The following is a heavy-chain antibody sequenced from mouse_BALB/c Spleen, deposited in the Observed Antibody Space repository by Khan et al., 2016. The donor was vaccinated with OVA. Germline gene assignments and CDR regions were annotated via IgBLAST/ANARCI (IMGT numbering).Heavy chain of an antibody. Sequence: QVQLQQSGPELVKPGALVKISCKASGYTFTSYVINWVRQRPGQGLEWIGWIYPGDDSTKYNEKFTGKATLTAAKSSSTAYMQLSRLTTENSAVDFWAREGIRGVAMDYWGQGTSVTVSS. CDR1: GYTFTSYV. J-gene: IGHJ4*01. D-gene: IGHD1-1*01. V-gene: IGHV1S56*01. CDR2: IYPGDDST. CDR3: AREGIRGVAMDY.